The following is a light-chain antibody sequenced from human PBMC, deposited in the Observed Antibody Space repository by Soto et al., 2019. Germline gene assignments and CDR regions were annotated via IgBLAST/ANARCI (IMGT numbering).Light chain of an antibody. CDR2: LGS. J-gene: IGKJ5*01. CDR1: QSLLHSDGYNY. Sequence: DIVMTQSPLSLPVTPGEPASISCRSSQSLLHSDGYNYLDWYLQKPGQSPQLLIFLGSDRASGVPDRFTGSGSGTDFTLKISRVEAEDVGVYYCMQGLQIPRTFGQGPRLEIK. V-gene: IGKV2-28*01. CDR3: MQGLQIPRT.